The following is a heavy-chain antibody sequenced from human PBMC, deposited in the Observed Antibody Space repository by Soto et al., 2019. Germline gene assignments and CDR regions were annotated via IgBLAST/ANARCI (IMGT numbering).Heavy chain of an antibody. D-gene: IGHD3-10*02. V-gene: IGHV2-5*02. J-gene: IGHJ6*02. Sequence: QITLKESGPPLVKPTQTLTLTCTFSGFSLSTSGVGVGWIRQPPGKALEWLALIYWDDDKRYSPSLKSRLTITKDTSKNQVVLTMTNMDPVYTATYYCAHTGLFEVYYGMDVWGQGTTVTVSS. CDR1: GFSLSTSGVG. CDR3: AHTGLFEVYYGMDV. CDR2: IYWDDDK.